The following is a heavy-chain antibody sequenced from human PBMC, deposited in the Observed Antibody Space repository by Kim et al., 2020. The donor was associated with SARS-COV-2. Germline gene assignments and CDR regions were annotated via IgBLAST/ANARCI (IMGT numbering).Heavy chain of an antibody. D-gene: IGHD1-26*01. Sequence: GESLQISCKASGYPFISYWIGWVRQMPGKGLEWMGIIFPGDSTTRYSPSFQGQVTITADKSTNTAYLHWRSLKASDTAMFFCARQIPYTGSYSDFWGQGTLVTVSS. CDR2: IFPGDSTT. V-gene: IGHV5-51*01. CDR3: ARQIPYTGSYSDF. CDR1: GYPFISYW. J-gene: IGHJ4*02.